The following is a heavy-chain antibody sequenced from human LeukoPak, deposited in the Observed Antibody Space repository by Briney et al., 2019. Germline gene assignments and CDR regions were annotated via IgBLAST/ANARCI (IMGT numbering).Heavy chain of an antibody. CDR2: ISSSSSYI. J-gene: IGHJ4*02. CDR1: GFTFSSYS. V-gene: IGHV3-21*01. Sequence: PGGSLRLSCAASGFTFSSYSMNWVRQAPGKGLEWVSSISSSSSYIYYADSVKGRFTISRDNAKNSLYLQMNSLRAEDTAVYYCAREAYRQWQNFDYWGQGTLVTVSS. CDR3: AREAYRQWQNFDY. D-gene: IGHD6-19*01.